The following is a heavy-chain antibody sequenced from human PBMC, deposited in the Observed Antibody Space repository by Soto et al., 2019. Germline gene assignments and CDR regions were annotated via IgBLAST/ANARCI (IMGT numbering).Heavy chain of an antibody. Sequence: SETLSLTCTVSGGSISSSSYYWGWIRQPPGKGLEWIGSIYYSGSTYYNPSLKSRVTISVDTSKNQFSLKLSSVTAADTAVYYCATGIAAAAFFDYWGQGTLVTVSS. CDR2: IYYSGST. V-gene: IGHV4-39*01. D-gene: IGHD6-13*01. CDR3: ATGIAAAAFFDY. CDR1: GGSISSSSYY. J-gene: IGHJ4*02.